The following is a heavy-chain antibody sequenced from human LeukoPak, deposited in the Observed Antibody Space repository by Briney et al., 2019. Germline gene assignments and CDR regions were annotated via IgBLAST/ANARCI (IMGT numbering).Heavy chain of an antibody. J-gene: IGHJ4*02. V-gene: IGHV1-18*01. D-gene: IGHD4-17*01. Sequence: ASVKVSCKASGYIYTNYGINWVRQAPGQGLEWMGWINTYNGNTNYEPKLHGRVTMTTDTPTSTAYMELRSLRFDDTAIYYCARDPTPSDGDYPPDHFDYWGQGTLVTVSS. CDR3: ARDPTPSDGDYPPDHFDY. CDR2: INTYNGNT. CDR1: GYIYTNYG.